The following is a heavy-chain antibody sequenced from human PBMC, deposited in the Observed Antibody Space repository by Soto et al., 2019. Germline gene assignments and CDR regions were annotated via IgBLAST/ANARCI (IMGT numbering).Heavy chain of an antibody. CDR1: GYSFTSYW. CDR3: ATPIIAVAGTYYYYGMDV. V-gene: IGHV5-10-1*01. J-gene: IGHJ6*02. Sequence: GESLKISCKGSGYSFTSYWISWVRQMPGKGLEWMGRIDPSDSYTNYSPSFQGHVTISADKSISTVYLQWSSLKASDTAMYYCATPIIAVAGTYYYYGMDVWGQGTTVTVSS. CDR2: IDPSDSYT. D-gene: IGHD6-19*01.